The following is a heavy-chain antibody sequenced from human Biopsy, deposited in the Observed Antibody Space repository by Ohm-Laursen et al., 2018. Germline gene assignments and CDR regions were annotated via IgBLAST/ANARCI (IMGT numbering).Heavy chain of an antibody. CDR3: ARGGAFGDTDAYYGLDV. D-gene: IGHD3-16*01. J-gene: IGHJ6*02. V-gene: IGHV1-8*01. Sequence: SSVKVSCKASGYIFNNYDINWVRQAAGQGPEWMGWMNPNSGNTGFAQKFQGRITMTRSTSITTAYMELTNLRSEDTAVYYCARGGAFGDTDAYYGLDVWGLGTTVTVSS. CDR1: GYIFNNYD. CDR2: MNPNSGNT.